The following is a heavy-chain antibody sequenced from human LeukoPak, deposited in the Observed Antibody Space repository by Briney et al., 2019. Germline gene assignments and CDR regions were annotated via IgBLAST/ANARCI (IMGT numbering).Heavy chain of an antibody. CDR3: ARDRYCSGGTCRYFDY. CDR1: GFTVSSTY. CDR2: IYSGGNT. D-gene: IGHD2-15*01. Sequence: GGSLRLSCAASGFTVSSTYMSWVRQAPGKGLEWVSIIYSGGNTYYADSVKGRFTISRDNSKNTLYLQMNSLRAEDTAVYSCARDRYCSGGTCRYFDYWGQGTLVTVSS. J-gene: IGHJ4*02. V-gene: IGHV3-53*01.